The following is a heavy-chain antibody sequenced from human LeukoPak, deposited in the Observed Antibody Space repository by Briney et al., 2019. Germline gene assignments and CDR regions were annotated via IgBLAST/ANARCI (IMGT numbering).Heavy chain of an antibody. Sequence: ASVKVPCKASGYTFTGYYMHWVRQAPGQGLEWMGWINPNSGGTNYAQKFQGRVTMTRDTSISTAYMELSKLRSDDTAVYYCARELTTAAPNAFDIWGQGTMVTVSS. D-gene: IGHD4-11*01. V-gene: IGHV1-2*02. CDR2: INPNSGGT. CDR1: GYTFTGYY. J-gene: IGHJ3*02. CDR3: ARELTTAAPNAFDI.